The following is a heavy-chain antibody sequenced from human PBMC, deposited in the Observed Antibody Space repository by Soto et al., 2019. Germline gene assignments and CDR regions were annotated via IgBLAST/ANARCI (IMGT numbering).Heavy chain of an antibody. V-gene: IGHV1-69*13. CDR3: ARQYILTGPDPSYYYYYGMDV. CDR2: IIPIFGTA. J-gene: IGHJ6*02. D-gene: IGHD3-9*01. CDR1: GGTFSSYA. Sequence: SVKVSCKASGGTFSSYAISWVRQAPGQGLEWMGGIIPIFGTANYAQKFQGRVTITADESTGTAYMELSSLRSEDTAVYYCARQYILTGPDPSYYYYYGMDVWGQGTTVTVSS.